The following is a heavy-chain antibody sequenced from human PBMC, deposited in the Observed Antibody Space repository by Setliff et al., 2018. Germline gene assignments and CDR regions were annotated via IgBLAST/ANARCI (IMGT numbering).Heavy chain of an antibody. CDR2: ICPGDSHT. J-gene: IGHJ4*02. V-gene: IGHV5-51*01. CDR3: ARQAGDYFDY. CDR1: GYSFSNFW. D-gene: IGHD3-10*01. Sequence: GESLKISCKGSGYSFSNFWIGWVRQMPGKGLEWMGIICPGDSHTRYSPSFQGQVTMSADKSISTAYLQWSSLKASDTAMYYCARQAGDYFDYWGQGTLVTVSS.